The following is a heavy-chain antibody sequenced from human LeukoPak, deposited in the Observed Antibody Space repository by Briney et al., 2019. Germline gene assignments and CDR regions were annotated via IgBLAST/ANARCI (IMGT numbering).Heavy chain of an antibody. J-gene: IGHJ4*02. CDR3: ARQGSYSSAIGMGY. V-gene: IGHV1-46*02. Sequence: ASVKVSCKASGYTFNNHYMYWVRQAPGQGLEWMGVINPSGGSTSYAQKFQGRVTMTRDTSTRTVYMEVNSLRSEDTAVYYCARQGSYSSAIGMGYWGQGTLVTVSS. CDR2: INPSGGST. CDR1: GYTFNNHY. D-gene: IGHD6-19*01.